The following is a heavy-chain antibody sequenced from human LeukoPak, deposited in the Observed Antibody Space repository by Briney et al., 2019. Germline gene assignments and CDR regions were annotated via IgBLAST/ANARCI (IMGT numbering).Heavy chain of an antibody. CDR2: IYYSGST. CDR3: ARDRTGGPLFDC. V-gene: IGHV4-59*01. J-gene: IGHJ4*02. CDR1: GGSISSYY. Sequence: SETLSLTCTVSGGSISSYYWSWIRQPPGKGLEWIGYIYYSGSTNYNPSLKSRVTISVDTSKNQFSLKLSSVTAADTAVYYCARDRTGGPLFDCWGQGTLVTVSS. D-gene: IGHD4-23*01.